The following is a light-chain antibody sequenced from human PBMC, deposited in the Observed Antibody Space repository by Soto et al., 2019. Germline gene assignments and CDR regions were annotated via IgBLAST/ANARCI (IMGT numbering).Light chain of an antibody. CDR2: DAS. J-gene: IGKJ1*01. CDR3: QQYNSYPWT. CDR1: QSISGW. V-gene: IGKV1-5*01. Sequence: DIQMTQPPSTLSASVGDRVSITCRASQSISGWLAWYQQKPGKAPKLLIYDASSLESGVPSGFSGSGSGTEFTLTISSLQPDGFATYYCQQYNSYPWTFGQGTKVDIK.